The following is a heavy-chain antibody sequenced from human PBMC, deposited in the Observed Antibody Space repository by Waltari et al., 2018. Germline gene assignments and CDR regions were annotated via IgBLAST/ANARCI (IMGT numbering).Heavy chain of an antibody. CDR2: TYYRSKWFN. D-gene: IGHD2-21*01. J-gene: IGHJ3*02. CDR1: GDSISSNSVA. CDR3: TRGIHSSFDI. V-gene: IGHV6-1*01. Sequence: QVQLQQSGPGLVQPSQTLSLTCAISGDSISSNSVAWNWIRQSPSRGLEWLGRTYYRSKWFNDYAVSVKSRITINPDTSKNQFSLQLSSLTPEDTAVYYCTRGIHSSFDIWGQGTMVTVSS.